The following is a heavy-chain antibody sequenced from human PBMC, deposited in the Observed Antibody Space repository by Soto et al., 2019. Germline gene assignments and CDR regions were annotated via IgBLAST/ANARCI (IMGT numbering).Heavy chain of an antibody. CDR1: GCTFTGYF. Sequence: AAVKVSCKASGCTFTGYFIHWVRQAPRQGLEWVGYINPNSGATKYAPRFQGRVTMTSDTSIRTAYMDLSNLRSDDTAVYYCERAGGMIHAPLTWGQGTPFTVSP. V-gene: IGHV1-2*02. CDR3: ERAGGMIHAPLT. D-gene: IGHD3-16*01. J-gene: IGHJ5*02. CDR2: INPNSGAT.